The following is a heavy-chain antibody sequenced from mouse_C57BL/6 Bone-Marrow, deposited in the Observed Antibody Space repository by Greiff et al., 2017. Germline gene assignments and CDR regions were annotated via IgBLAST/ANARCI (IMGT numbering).Heavy chain of an antibody. CDR1: GYTFTSYW. CDR2: IDPSDSYT. V-gene: IGHV1-50*01. Sequence: QVQLQQSGAELVKPGASVKLSCKASGYTFTSYWMQWVKQRPGQGLEWIGEIDPSDSYTNYNQKFKGKAKLTVDTSSSTAYMQLSSLTSEDSAVYYCARCNYGSSYDAMDYWGQGTSVTVSS. CDR3: ARCNYGSSYDAMDY. D-gene: IGHD1-1*01. J-gene: IGHJ4*01.